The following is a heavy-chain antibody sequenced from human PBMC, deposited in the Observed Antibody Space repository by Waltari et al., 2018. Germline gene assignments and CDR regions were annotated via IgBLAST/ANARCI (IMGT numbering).Heavy chain of an antibody. CDR3: ARGNLYSGIGELLSEFDP. CDR2: INHSGST. J-gene: IGHJ5*02. D-gene: IGHD3-10*01. Sequence: QVQLQQWGAGLLKPSETLSLTCAVYGGSFSGYYWSRIRQPPGQGLEWIGEINHSGSTNYNPSLKSRVTISVDMSKNQFSLKLSSVTAADTAVYYCARGNLYSGIGELLSEFDPWGQGTLVTVSS. CDR1: GGSFSGYY. V-gene: IGHV4-34*01.